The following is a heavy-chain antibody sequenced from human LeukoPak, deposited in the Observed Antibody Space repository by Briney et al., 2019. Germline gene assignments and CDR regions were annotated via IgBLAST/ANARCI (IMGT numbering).Heavy chain of an antibody. J-gene: IGHJ4*02. D-gene: IGHD3-16*01. Sequence: GGSLRLSCAASGFTFSSYAMSWVRQAPGKGLEWVSAISGSGGSTYYAASVKGRFTISRDNSKNTLYLQMNSLRAEDTAVYYCAKLGGFGYYFDYWGQGTLVTVSS. CDR2: ISGSGGST. V-gene: IGHV3-23*01. CDR3: AKLGGFGYYFDY. CDR1: GFTFSSYA.